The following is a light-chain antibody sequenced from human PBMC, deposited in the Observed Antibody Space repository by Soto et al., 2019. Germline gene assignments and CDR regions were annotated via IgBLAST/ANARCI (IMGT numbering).Light chain of an antibody. Sequence: EIVMTQSPATLSVSSGERATLSCRASQSVSSNLAWYQQKSGQAPRLLIYGASTRATGIPDRFRGSGSGTECTLTISSLQSEDFAVYYCQQYNNWPPLTFGGGTKVEIK. V-gene: IGKV3-15*01. CDR3: QQYNNWPPLT. CDR1: QSVSSN. CDR2: GAS. J-gene: IGKJ4*01.